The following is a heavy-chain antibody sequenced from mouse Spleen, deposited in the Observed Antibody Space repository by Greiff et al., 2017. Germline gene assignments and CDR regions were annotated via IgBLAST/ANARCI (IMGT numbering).Heavy chain of an antibody. V-gene: IGHV1-42*01. D-gene: IGHD1-1*02. CDR2: INPSTGGT. CDR3: ARDYGDYGDY. J-gene: IGHJ2*01. Sequence: VHVKQSGPELVKPGASVKISCKASGYSFTGYYMNWVKQSPEKSLEWIGEINPSTGGTTYNQKFKAKATLTVDKSSSTAYMQLKSLTSEDSAVYYCARDYGDYGDYWGQGTTLTVSS. CDR1: GYSFTGYY.